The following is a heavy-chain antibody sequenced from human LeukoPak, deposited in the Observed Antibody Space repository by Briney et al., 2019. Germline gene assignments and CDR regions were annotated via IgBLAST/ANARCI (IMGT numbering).Heavy chain of an antibody. V-gene: IGHV4-34*01. D-gene: IGHD2-15*01. CDR2: INHSGNT. CDR3: ARGVGYCSGGSCYSPYFDY. Sequence: SETLSLTCAVYGGSFSGYYWSWIRQPPGKGLEWIGEINHSGNTNYNPSLKSRVTISVDTSKNQFSLKLSSVTAADTAVYYCARGVGYCSGGSCYSPYFDYWGQGTLVTVSS. J-gene: IGHJ4*02. CDR1: GGSFSGYY.